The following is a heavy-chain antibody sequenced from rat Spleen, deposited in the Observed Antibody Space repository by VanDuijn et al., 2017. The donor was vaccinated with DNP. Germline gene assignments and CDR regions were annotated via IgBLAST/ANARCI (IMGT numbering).Heavy chain of an antibody. V-gene: IGHV5S10*01. CDR2: IIYDGSRT. J-gene: IGHJ1*01. Sequence: EVQLVESGGGLLQPGRSLKLSCAASGFTFSDYNMAWVRQAPKKGLEWVATIIYDGSRTYYRDSVKGRFTISRDNAKNTQYLQMDSLRSEDTATYYCARGGLAYWYFDFWGPGTMVTVSS. CDR1: GFTFSDYN. D-gene: IGHD1-11*01. CDR3: ARGGLAYWYFDF.